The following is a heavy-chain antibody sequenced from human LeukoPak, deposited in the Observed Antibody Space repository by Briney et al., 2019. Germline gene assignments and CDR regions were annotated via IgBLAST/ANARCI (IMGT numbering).Heavy chain of an antibody. J-gene: IGHJ4*02. CDR1: GFTFSDYT. CDR3: ARHLSGVTGYTYGRGIDY. V-gene: IGHV3-21*01. Sequence: GGSLRLSCAGSGFTFSDYTMNWVRQAPGKGLEWVSSISSSGYYTYYTDSVKGRFTISRDNAKNSLYLQMNSLRAEDTAVYYCARHLSGVTGYTYGRGIDYWGQGTLVTVSS. D-gene: IGHD5-18*01. CDR2: ISSSGYYT.